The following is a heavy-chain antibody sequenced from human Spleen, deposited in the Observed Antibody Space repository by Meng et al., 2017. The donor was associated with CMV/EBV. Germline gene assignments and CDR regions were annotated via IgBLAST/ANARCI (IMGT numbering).Heavy chain of an antibody. CDR1: TGSISTSY. D-gene: IGHD6-13*01. CDR2: IYYAGNT. CDR3: ARTPIAVAGSLDY. V-gene: IGHV4-59*13. J-gene: IGHJ4*02. Sequence: ESLKISCTVSTGSISTSYWSWIRQPPGKGLEWIGYIYYAGNTNYNPSLKSRVTISIDTSNNQFSLKLNSVTAADTAVYYCARTPIAVAGSLDYWGQGTLVTVSS.